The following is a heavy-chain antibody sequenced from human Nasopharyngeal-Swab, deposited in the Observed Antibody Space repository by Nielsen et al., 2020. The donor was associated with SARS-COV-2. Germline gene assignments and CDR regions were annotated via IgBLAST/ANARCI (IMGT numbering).Heavy chain of an antibody. CDR2: ISSSSNTI. V-gene: IGHV3-48*01. Sequence: VRQVPGKGLEWVSYISSSSNTIYYANSVKGRFTISRDNARDSLYLQMSSLRAEDTAVYYCARDQGYSGGYGYWGQGTLVTVSS. J-gene: IGHJ4*02. CDR3: ARDQGYSGGYGY. D-gene: IGHD1-26*01.